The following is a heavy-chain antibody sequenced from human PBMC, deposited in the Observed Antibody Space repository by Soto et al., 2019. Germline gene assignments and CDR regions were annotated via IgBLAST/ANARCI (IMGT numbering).Heavy chain of an antibody. CDR3: ARGEAARYYHGMDV. V-gene: IGHV1-69*13. CDR2: IIPIFGTA. J-gene: IGHJ6*02. Sequence: GASVKVSCKASGGTFSSYAISWVRQAPGQGLEWMGGIIPIFGTANYAQKFQGRVTITADESTSTAYMELSSLRSEDTAVHYCARGEAARYYHGMDVWGQGTTVTVSS. D-gene: IGHD6-13*01. CDR1: GGTFSSYA.